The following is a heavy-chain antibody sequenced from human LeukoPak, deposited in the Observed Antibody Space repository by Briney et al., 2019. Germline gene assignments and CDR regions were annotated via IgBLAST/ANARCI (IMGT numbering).Heavy chain of an antibody. CDR1: GGSISSYY. D-gene: IGHD3-16*02. Sequence: PSETLSLTCTVSGGSISSYYWSWIRQPPGKGLEWIGYIYYSGSTNYNPSLKSRVTISVDTSKNQFSLKLSSVTAADTAGYYCARGALPAVRKGFAPWGQGTLVTVPS. V-gene: IGHV4-59*01. CDR3: ARGALPAVRKGFAP. CDR2: IYYSGST. J-gene: IGHJ5*02.